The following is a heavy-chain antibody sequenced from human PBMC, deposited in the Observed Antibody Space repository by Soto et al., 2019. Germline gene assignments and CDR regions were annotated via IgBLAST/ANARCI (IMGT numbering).Heavy chain of an antibody. CDR2: AYHNGLT. D-gene: IGHD6-19*01. Sequence: PETLSLTCAVSGDSVTSNVRWSWVRQPPGKGLEWIGEAYHNGLTDYSPSLKSRVTMSVDTSKNEFSLKLTSLTAADTAIYYCARDAAVPGESDRFDYWGQGTLVTVSS. CDR1: GDSVTSNVR. CDR3: ARDAAVPGESDRFDY. J-gene: IGHJ4*02. V-gene: IGHV4-4*03.